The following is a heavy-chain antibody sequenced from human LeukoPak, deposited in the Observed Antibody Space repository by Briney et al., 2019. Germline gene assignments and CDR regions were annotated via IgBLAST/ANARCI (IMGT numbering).Heavy chain of an antibody. Sequence: ASVKVSCKASGYTFTSYYMHWVRQAPGQGLEWMGWINPNSGGTNYAQKFQGRVTMTRDTSISTAYMELSRLRSDDTAVYYCARDIVVVPAKRRAWSWFDPWGQGTLVTVSS. CDR2: INPNSGGT. D-gene: IGHD2-2*01. CDR3: ARDIVVVPAKRRAWSWFDP. CDR1: GYTFTSYY. V-gene: IGHV1-2*02. J-gene: IGHJ5*02.